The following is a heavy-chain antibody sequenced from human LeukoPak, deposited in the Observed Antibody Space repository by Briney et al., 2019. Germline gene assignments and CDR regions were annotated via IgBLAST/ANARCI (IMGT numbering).Heavy chain of an antibody. CDR3: ASSFYDIYRSPPFYMDV. CDR1: GGSFRGYY. CDR2: VNHGGRS. J-gene: IGHJ6*03. D-gene: IGHD3-9*01. Sequence: SETLSLTCAVYGGSFRGYYWSWLRQSPGKGLEWIGEVNHGGRSNYNPSLESRVTISLDTSKNHFSLRLSFVTAADTAVYFCASSFYDIYRSPPFYMDVWGKGTTVTVSS. V-gene: IGHV4-34*01.